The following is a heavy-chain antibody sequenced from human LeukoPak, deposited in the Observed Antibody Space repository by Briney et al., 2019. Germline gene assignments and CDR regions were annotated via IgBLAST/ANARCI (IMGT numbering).Heavy chain of an antibody. V-gene: IGHV4-39*01. CDR3: ARLRSLLWFGELND. CDR2: IYYSGGT. CDR1: GGSISSSSYY. J-gene: IGHJ4*02. D-gene: IGHD3-10*01. Sequence: KPSETLSLTCTVSGGSISSSSYYWGWIRQPPGKGLEWIGSIYYSGGTYYNPSLKSRVTISVDTSKNQLSLKLSSVTAADTAVYYCARLRSLLWFGELNDWGQGTLVTVSS.